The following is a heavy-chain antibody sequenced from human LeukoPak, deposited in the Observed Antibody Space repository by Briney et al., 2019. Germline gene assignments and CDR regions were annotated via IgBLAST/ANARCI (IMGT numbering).Heavy chain of an antibody. J-gene: IGHJ4*01. CDR3: SKVEYDSTGLAQFDY. CDR1: GGSISGGDYY. V-gene: IGHV4-30-4*08. Sequence: SETLSLTCTASGGSISGGDYYWSWLRQPPGKGLEGIGYISDSGSTYSNPSLKSPVTISADTSKTQFSLKLSSATTAHSAVYFCSKVEYDSTGLAQFDYWSQGTLVTVSS. CDR2: ISDSGST. D-gene: IGHD3-22*01.